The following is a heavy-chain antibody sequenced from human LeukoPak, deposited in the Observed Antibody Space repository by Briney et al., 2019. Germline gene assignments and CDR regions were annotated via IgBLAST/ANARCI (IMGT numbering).Heavy chain of an antibody. Sequence: SGGSLRLSCAASGFTFSSYGMHWVRQAPGKGLEWVAFIRYDGSNKYYADSVKGRFTISRDNSKNTLYLQMNSLRAEDTAVYYCAKDRYSSSSDDYWGQGTLVTVSS. V-gene: IGHV3-30*02. CDR1: GFTFSSYG. CDR3: AKDRYSSSSDDY. J-gene: IGHJ4*02. D-gene: IGHD6-6*01. CDR2: IRYDGSNK.